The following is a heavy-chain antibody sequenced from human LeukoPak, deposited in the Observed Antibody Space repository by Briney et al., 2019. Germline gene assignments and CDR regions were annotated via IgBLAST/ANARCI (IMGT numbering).Heavy chain of an antibody. CDR1: GFSLSTSGVG. J-gene: IGHJ3*02. CDR2: IYWDDDK. Sequence: SGPTLVKPTQTLTLTCTFSGFSLSTSGVGVGWIRQPPGKALEWLALIYWDDDKRYSPSLKSRLTITKDTSKNQVVLTMTNMDPVDTATYYCAHSASELWVAAATGRGGAFDIWGQGTMVTVSS. D-gene: IGHD6-13*01. V-gene: IGHV2-5*02. CDR3: AHSASELWVAAATGRGGAFDI.